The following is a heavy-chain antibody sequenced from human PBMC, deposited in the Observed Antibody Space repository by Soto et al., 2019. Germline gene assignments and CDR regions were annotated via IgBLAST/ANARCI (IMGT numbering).Heavy chain of an antibody. CDR2: IKQDGSEE. CDR3: ARIAASGRGWDV. Sequence: EVQLVESGGGLVQPGGSLRLSCVDSGFTFSSYWMSWVRQAPVKGLEWVGNIKQDGSEENYVDSVKGRFTISRDNAKNSMYXQXNSLRAEDTAVYYCARIAASGRGWDVWGQGTTVVVSS. J-gene: IGHJ6*02. CDR1: GFTFSSYW. V-gene: IGHV3-7*01. D-gene: IGHD6-13*01.